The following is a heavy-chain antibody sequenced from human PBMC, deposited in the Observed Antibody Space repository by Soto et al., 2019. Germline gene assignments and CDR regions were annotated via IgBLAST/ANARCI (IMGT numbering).Heavy chain of an antibody. V-gene: IGHV1-69*01. J-gene: IGHJ6*02. CDR1: GGTFSSYA. CDR3: ARLIYSSSSSYYYYGMDV. D-gene: IGHD6-6*01. CDR2: IIPIFGTA. Sequence: QVQLVQSGAEVKKPGSSVKVSCKASGGTFSSYAISWVRQAPGQGLEWMGGIIPIFGTANYAQKFQGRVTSTADESTGTAYMELSSLRSEDTAVYYCARLIYSSSSSYYYYGMDVWGQGTTVTVSS.